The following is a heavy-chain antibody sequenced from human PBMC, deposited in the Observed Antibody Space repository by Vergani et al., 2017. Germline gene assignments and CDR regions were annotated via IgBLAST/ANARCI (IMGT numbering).Heavy chain of an antibody. Sequence: EVQLVESGGGLVKPGGSLRPSCAASGFTFSNAWMSWVRQAPGKGLEWVGRIKSKTDGGTTDYAAPVKGRFTISRDDSKNTLYLQMNSLKTEDTAVYYCTRDRDYYDSSGYYLTAYYFDYWGQGTLVTVSS. D-gene: IGHD3-22*01. CDR3: TRDRDYYDSSGYYLTAYYFDY. CDR1: GFTFSNAW. CDR2: IKSKTDGGTT. V-gene: IGHV3-15*01. J-gene: IGHJ4*02.